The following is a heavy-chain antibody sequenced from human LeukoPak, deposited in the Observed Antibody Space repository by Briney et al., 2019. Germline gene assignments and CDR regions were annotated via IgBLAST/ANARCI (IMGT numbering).Heavy chain of an antibody. Sequence: SATLSLTCTVSGDSIRSYYWSWLRQPPGKGLEWMGYIFHSGTTNYSPSLESRVTISVDTSKNQFSLKLSSVTAADTAVYYCARHRAASVPSYYFGIDVWGQGTTVTVSS. CDR3: ARHRAASVPSYYFGIDV. V-gene: IGHV4-59*08. D-gene: IGHD5/OR15-5a*01. CDR1: GDSIRSYY. CDR2: IFHSGTT. J-gene: IGHJ6*02.